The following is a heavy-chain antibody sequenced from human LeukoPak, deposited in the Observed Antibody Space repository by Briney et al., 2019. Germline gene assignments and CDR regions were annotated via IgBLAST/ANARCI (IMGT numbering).Heavy chain of an antibody. D-gene: IGHD6-25*01. CDR1: GYTFTGYN. CDR2: INPNSGGT. Sequence: ASVKVSCKASGYTFTGYNMHWVRQAPGQGLEWMGWINPNSGGTNYAQKFQGRVTMTRDTSISTAYMELSRLRSDGTAVYYCARVDSAIYSSEHYYYYGMDVWGQGTTVTVSS. J-gene: IGHJ6*02. V-gene: IGHV1-2*02. CDR3: ARVDSAIYSSEHYYYYGMDV.